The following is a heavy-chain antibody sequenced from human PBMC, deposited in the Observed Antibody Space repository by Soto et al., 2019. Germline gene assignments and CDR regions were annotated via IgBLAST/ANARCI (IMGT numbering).Heavy chain of an antibody. CDR1: GFTFTSSA. Sequence: GASVKVSCKASGFTFTSSAMQWVRQARGQRLEWIGWIVVGSGNTNYAQKFQERVTITRDMSTSTAYMELSSLRSEDTAVYYCEAVASEPYYFDYWGQGTLVTVSS. V-gene: IGHV1-58*02. J-gene: IGHJ4*02. CDR3: EAVASEPYYFDY. CDR2: IVVGSGNT. D-gene: IGHD3-3*01.